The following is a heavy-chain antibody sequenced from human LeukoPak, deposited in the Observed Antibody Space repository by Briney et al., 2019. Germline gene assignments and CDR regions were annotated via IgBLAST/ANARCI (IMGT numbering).Heavy chain of an antibody. CDR2: INPNSGGT. CDR1: GYTFTGYY. D-gene: IGHD3-10*01. V-gene: IGHV1-2*02. Sequence: ASVKVSCKASGYTFTGYYMHWVRQAPGQGLEWMGWINPNSGGTNYAQKFQGRVTMTRDTSISTAYMELSRLRSDDTAVYYCARDLMFRGETGAFDIWGQGTMVTVSS. CDR3: ARDLMFRGETGAFDI. J-gene: IGHJ3*02.